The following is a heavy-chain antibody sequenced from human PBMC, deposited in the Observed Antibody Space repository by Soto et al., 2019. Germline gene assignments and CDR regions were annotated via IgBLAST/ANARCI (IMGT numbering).Heavy chain of an antibody. D-gene: IGHD3-22*01. Sequence: PGGSHRHSCASSGLTFSNAWMSWVRQATGKGLEWVGRIKGEADGGTTDYAAPVKGRITISRDHSKDTLYLQMNSLKTEDTAVYYCTTGLSNGYYNFDYWGQGTPVTVSS. CDR1: GLTFSNAW. V-gene: IGHV3-15*01. CDR3: TTGLSNGYYNFDY. CDR2: IKGEADGGTT. J-gene: IGHJ4*02.